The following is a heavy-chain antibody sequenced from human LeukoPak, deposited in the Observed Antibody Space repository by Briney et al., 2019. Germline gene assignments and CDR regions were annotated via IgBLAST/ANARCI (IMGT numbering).Heavy chain of an antibody. CDR2: IYSGGST. CDR3: ARVTDYYYGMDV. CDR1: GFTVSSNY. Sequence: GGSLRLSCAASGFTVSSNYMSWVRQAPGKGLEWVSAIYSGGSTYYADSVKGRFTISRDNSKNTLYLQMNSLRAEDTAVYYCARVTDYYYGMDVWGQGTTVTVSS. V-gene: IGHV3-53*01. J-gene: IGHJ6*02.